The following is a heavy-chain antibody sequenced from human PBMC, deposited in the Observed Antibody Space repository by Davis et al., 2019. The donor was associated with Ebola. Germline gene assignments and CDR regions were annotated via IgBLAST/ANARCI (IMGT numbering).Heavy chain of an antibody. J-gene: IGHJ4*02. Sequence: GESLKISCAASGFTFSSYWMSWVRQAPGKGLEWVANIKQDGSEKYYVDSVKGRFTISRDNAKNSLYLQMNSPRAEDTAVYYCARELGYGDLPDYWGQGTLVTVSS. CDR2: IKQDGSEK. CDR1: GFTFSSYW. V-gene: IGHV3-7*01. D-gene: IGHD4-17*01. CDR3: ARELGYGDLPDY.